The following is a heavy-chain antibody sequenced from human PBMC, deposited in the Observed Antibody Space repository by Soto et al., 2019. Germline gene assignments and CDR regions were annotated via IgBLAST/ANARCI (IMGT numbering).Heavy chain of an antibody. V-gene: IGHV3-23*01. D-gene: IGHD3-3*01. CDR1: GFTLSSYT. J-gene: IGHJ1*01. Sequence: PGGSLRLSCAASGFTLSSYTMSWVRQAPGKGLEWVSGISDRGGSTYYADSVKGRLTISRDNSKNMLYLQMTSLRAEDTAIYYCVKVPYDDHELEYFQHWGQGTLVTVSS. CDR2: ISDRGGST. CDR3: VKVPYDDHELEYFQH.